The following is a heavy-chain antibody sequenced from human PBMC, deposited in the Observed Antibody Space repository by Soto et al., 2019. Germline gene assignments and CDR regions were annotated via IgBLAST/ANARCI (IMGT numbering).Heavy chain of an antibody. CDR1: GFTVSSNS. D-gene: IGHD4-17*01. CDR3: AREVRTTVFVY. J-gene: IGHJ4*02. CDR2: IYSGGST. Sequence: EVQLVESGGGLVQPGGSLRLSCAASGFTVSSNSMSWVRQAPGKGLEWVSVIYSGGSTYYADSVKGRFTISRDNPKTTLYLKMNSLRAGETVGYYWAREVRTTVFVYWGQGTLVTVSS. V-gene: IGHV3-66*01.